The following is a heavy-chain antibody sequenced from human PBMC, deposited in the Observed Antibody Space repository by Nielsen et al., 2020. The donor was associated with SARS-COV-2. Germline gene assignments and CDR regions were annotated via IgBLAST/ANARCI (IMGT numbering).Heavy chain of an antibody. D-gene: IGHD3-22*01. V-gene: IGHV4-38-2*02. J-gene: IGHJ5*02. Sequence: GSLRLSCTVSGYSISSGYCWGWIRQPPGKGLEWIGSIYHSGSTYYNPSLKSRVTISVDTSKNQFSLKLGSVTAADTAVYYCAREGADSSGYLDWFDPWGQGTLVTVSS. CDR3: AREGADSSGYLDWFDP. CDR1: GYSISSGYC. CDR2: IYHSGST.